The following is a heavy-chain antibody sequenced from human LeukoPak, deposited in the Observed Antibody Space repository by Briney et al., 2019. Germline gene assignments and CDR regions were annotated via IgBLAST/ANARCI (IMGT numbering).Heavy chain of an antibody. Sequence: ASVKVSCKASGYTFTSYGISWVRQAPGQGLEWMGWISAYNGNTNYAQNFQGRVTMTTDTSTSTAYMELRSLRSDDTAVYYCARDQEPWELMIRTFDPWGQGTLVTVSS. CDR1: GYTFTSYG. J-gene: IGHJ5*02. CDR3: ARDQEPWELMIRTFDP. CDR2: ISAYNGNT. V-gene: IGHV1-18*01. D-gene: IGHD1-26*01.